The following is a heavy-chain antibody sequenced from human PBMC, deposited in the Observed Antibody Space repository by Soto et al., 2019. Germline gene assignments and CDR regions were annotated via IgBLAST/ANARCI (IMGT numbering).Heavy chain of an antibody. D-gene: IGHD2-2*01. Sequence: QVQLQESGPGLVKPSGTLSLTCAVSGGSISSSDWWNWVRQPPGRGLEWIGEIDHNGRTNDNPSRKRPGXXXVXXSNNQFSLKLSALTAADTAVYYCARVKASTSWSDSWSQGTLVTVSS. CDR2: IDHNGRT. CDR3: ARVKASTSWSDS. J-gene: IGHJ5*01. CDR1: GGSISSSDW. V-gene: IGHV4-4*02.